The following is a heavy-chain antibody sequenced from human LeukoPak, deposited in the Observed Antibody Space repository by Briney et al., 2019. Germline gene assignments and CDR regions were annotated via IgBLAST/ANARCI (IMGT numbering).Heavy chain of an antibody. CDR3: ARGRYYLDY. V-gene: IGHV3-74*01. Sequence: GGSLRLSCAASGFTFRSYWMHWVRQAPGKGLVWVSRINGDGSSTTYADSVKGRFTISRDNARNTLYLQMDSLRAEDTAVYYCARGRYYLDYWGQGTLVTVTS. CDR2: INGDGSST. CDR1: GFTFRSYW. J-gene: IGHJ4*02. D-gene: IGHD3-16*01.